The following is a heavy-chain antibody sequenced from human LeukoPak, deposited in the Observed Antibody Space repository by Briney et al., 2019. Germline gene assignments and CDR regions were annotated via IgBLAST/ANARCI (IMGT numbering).Heavy chain of an antibody. CDR2: IIPIFGTA. D-gene: IGHD1-26*01. V-gene: IGHV1-69*05. CDR1: GGTFNSYA. Sequence: ASVKVSCTASGGTFNSYAISWVRQAPGQGLEWMGGIIPIFGTANYAQKFQGRVTITTDESTSTAYMELSSLRSEDTAVYYCATFIVGATAYNWFDPWGQGTLVTVSS. J-gene: IGHJ5*02. CDR3: ATFIVGATAYNWFDP.